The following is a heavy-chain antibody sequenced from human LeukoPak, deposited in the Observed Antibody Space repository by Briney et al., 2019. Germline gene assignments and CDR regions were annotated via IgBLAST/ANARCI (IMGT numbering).Heavy chain of an antibody. CDR3: AKDSSGWIDYFDY. D-gene: IGHD6-19*01. Sequence: GGSLRLSCAASGFTFSSYAMSWVRQDPGKGLEWVSAISGSGGSTYYADSVKGRFTISRDNSKNTLYLQMNSLRAEDTAVYYCAKDSSGWIDYFDYWGQGTLVTVSS. V-gene: IGHV3-23*01. CDR1: GFTFSSYA. CDR2: ISGSGGST. J-gene: IGHJ4*02.